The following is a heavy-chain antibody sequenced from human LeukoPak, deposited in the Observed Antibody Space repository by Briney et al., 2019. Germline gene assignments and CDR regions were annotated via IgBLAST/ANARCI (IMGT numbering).Heavy chain of an antibody. V-gene: IGHV4-39*07. Sequence: KTSETLSLTCTVSGGSISSSSYYWGWIRQPPGKGLEWIGSIYYSGSTYYNPSLKSRVTISVDTSKNQFSLKLSSVTAADTAVYYCARVVSGYSGYDAFDYWGQGTLVTVSS. D-gene: IGHD5-12*01. CDR3: ARVVSGYSGYDAFDY. CDR2: IYYSGST. CDR1: GGSISSSSYY. J-gene: IGHJ4*02.